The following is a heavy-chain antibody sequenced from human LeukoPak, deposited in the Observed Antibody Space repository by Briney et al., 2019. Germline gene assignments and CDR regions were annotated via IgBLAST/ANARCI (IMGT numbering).Heavy chain of an antibody. CDR2: IYSGGST. CDR3: ARGYPAMVSAPDY. V-gene: IGHV3-53*01. J-gene: IGHJ4*02. Sequence: QPGTSLRLSCAVSGFTVSSNYMSWVRQAPGKGLEWVSVIYSGGSTYYADSVKGRFTISRDNSKNTLYLQMNSLRAEDTAVYYCARGYPAMVSAPDYWGQGTLVTVSS. D-gene: IGHD5-18*01. CDR1: GFTVSSNY.